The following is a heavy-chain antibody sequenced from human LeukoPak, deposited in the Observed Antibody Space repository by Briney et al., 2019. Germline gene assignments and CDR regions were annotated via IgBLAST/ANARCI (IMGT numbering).Heavy chain of an antibody. Sequence: PGGFLRLSCAASGFTFSSYAMSWVRQAPGKGLEWVSAISGSGGSTYYADSVKGRFTISRDNSKNTLYLQMNSLRAEDTAVYYCAKDNVLRYFDWLSNWGQGTLVTVSS. CDR1: GFTFSSYA. D-gene: IGHD3-9*01. J-gene: IGHJ4*02. V-gene: IGHV3-23*01. CDR3: AKDNVLRYFDWLSN. CDR2: ISGSGGST.